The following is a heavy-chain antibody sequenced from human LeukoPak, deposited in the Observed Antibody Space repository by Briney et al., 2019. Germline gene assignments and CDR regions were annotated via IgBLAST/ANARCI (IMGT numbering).Heavy chain of an antibody. J-gene: IGHJ4*02. CDR2: ISHSGST. Sequence: SETLSLTCTVSGGSISSYYWSWIRQPPGKGLEWIGYISHSGSTNYNPSLKSRVTISVDTSKNQFSLKLNSVTAADTAVYYCARQGSSSLHYIDYWGQGTLVTVSS. D-gene: IGHD6-13*01. CDR1: GGSISSYY. CDR3: ARQGSSSLHYIDY. V-gene: IGHV4-59*08.